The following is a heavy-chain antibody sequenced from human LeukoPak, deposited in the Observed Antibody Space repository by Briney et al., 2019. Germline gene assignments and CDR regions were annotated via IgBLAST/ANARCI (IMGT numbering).Heavy chain of an antibody. V-gene: IGHV4-61*02. CDR3: ASIQVGATRIDY. D-gene: IGHD1-26*01. J-gene: IGHJ4*02. Sequence: SETLSLTCTVSGGSISSGSYYWSWIRHPAGKGLEWIGRIYTSGSTNYNPSLKSRVTISVDTSKNQFSLKLSSVTAADTAVYYCASIQVGATRIDYWGQGTLVTVSS. CDR2: IYTSGST. CDR1: GGSISSGSYY.